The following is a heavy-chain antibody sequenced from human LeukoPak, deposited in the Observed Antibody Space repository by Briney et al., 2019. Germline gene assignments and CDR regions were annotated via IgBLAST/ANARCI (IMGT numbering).Heavy chain of an antibody. V-gene: IGHV1-18*01. CDR1: GYTFTSYR. CDR2: ISGFNGNT. J-gene: IGHJ3*02. CDR3: ARYLYSSIAAFDI. D-gene: IGHD6-6*01. Sequence: ASVKVSCKASGYTFTSYRISWVRQAPGQGLEWMGWISGFNGNTNYAQKFQGRVTMTTDTSTSTAYMDLRSLRSDDTAVYYCARYLYSSIAAFDIWGQGTMVTVSS.